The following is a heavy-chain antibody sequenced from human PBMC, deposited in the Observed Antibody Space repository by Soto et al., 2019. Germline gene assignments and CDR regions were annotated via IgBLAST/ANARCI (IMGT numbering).Heavy chain of an antibody. Sequence: QVQLVQSGAEVKKPGSSVKVSCKASGGTFSSYAISWVRQAPGQGLEWMGGIIPIFGTANYAQKFQGRVTITADASTSTAYMELSSLRSEDTAVYYGAKTVAAHYYSGMDVWGQWTTVTVSS. CDR3: AKTVAAHYYSGMDV. V-gene: IGHV1-69*12. CDR2: IIPIFGTA. J-gene: IGHJ6*02. CDR1: GGTFSSYA. D-gene: IGHD2-15*01.